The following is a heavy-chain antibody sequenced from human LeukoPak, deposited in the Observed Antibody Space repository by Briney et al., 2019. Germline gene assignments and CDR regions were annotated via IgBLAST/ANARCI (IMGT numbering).Heavy chain of an antibody. CDR3: AKGDYYGSGLDY. V-gene: IGHV3-7*01. CDR1: GFTFSSYW. D-gene: IGHD3-10*01. CDR2: IKQDGSEK. Sequence: GGSLRLSCAASGFTFSSYWMSWVRQAPGKGLEWVANIKQDGSEKYYVDSVKGRFTISRDNSKDTLYLQMNGLRPEDTAVYFCAKGDYYGSGLDYWGQGAPVTVSS. J-gene: IGHJ4*02.